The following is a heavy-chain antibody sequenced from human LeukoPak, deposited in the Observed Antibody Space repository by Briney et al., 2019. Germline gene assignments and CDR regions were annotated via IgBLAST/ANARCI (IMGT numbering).Heavy chain of an antibody. D-gene: IGHD6-13*01. Sequence: SSVKVSCKASGYTFTGYYMHWVRQAPGQGREWMGWINPNSGGTNYAQKFQGRVTMTRDTSISTAYMELSRLRSDDTAVYYCATVGGAAGAFDIWGQGTMVTVSS. CDR2: INPNSGGT. CDR1: GYTFTGYY. J-gene: IGHJ3*02. V-gene: IGHV1-2*02. CDR3: ATVGGAAGAFDI.